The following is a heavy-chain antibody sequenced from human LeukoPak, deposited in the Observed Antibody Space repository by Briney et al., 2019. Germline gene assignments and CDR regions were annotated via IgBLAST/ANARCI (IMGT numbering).Heavy chain of an antibody. CDR3: ARDSERGFDY. D-gene: IGHD1-1*01. CDR1: GFTFSSYA. J-gene: IGHJ4*02. V-gene: IGHV3-30-3*01. CDR2: ISYDGSNK. Sequence: GGSLRLSCAASGFTFSSYAMHWVRQAPGKGLEWVAVISYDGSNKYYADSVKGRFTISRDNSKNSLYLQMNSLRAEDTAVYYCARDSERGFDYWGQGTLVTVSS.